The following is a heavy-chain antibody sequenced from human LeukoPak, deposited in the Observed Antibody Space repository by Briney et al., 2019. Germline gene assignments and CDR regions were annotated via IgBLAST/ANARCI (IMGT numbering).Heavy chain of an antibody. CDR3: ARVDEAGDQRFDY. V-gene: IGHV4-31*03. D-gene: IGHD7-27*01. CDR2: IYYSGST. Sequence: SETLSLTCTVPGGSISSGGYYWSWIRQHPGKGLEWIGYIYYSGSTYYNPSLKNRVTISVDTSKNQFSLKLSSVTAADTAVYYCARVDEAGDQRFDYWGQGTLVTVSS. J-gene: IGHJ4*02. CDR1: GGSISSGGYY.